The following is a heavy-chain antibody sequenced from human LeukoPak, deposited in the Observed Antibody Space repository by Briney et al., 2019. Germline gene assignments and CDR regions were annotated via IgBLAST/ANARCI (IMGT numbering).Heavy chain of an antibody. CDR2: MYHSGSP. CDR3: ARGLSGSYYEYYFDY. Sequence: SETLSLTCAVSGYSIFSGYYWGWIRQPPGKGLERLGSMYHSGSPYYNPSLKSRVTISVDTSKNQFSLKLSSVTATDTAVYYCARGLSGSYYEYYFDYWGQGTLVTVSS. V-gene: IGHV4-38-2*01. D-gene: IGHD3-10*01. J-gene: IGHJ4*02. CDR1: GYSIFSGYY.